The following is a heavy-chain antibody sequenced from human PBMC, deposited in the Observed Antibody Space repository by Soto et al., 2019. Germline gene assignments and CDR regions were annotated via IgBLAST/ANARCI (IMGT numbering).Heavy chain of an antibody. CDR2: INHSGST. CDR3: ATAAMVRGVFAWGVRNASYGMDV. V-gene: IGHV4-34*01. J-gene: IGHJ6*02. D-gene: IGHD3-10*01. Sequence: KPSETLSLTCAVYGGSFSGYYWSWIRQPPGNVLEWNGEINHSGSTNYNPALKSRVTISVDTSKNQFSLKLSSVTDADTAVYYCATAAMVRGVFAWGVRNASYGMDVWGQGTTVTVSS. CDR1: GGSFSGYY.